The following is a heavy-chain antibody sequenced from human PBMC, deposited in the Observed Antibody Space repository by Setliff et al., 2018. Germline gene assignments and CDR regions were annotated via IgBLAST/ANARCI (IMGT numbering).Heavy chain of an antibody. V-gene: IGHV4-61*01. D-gene: IGHD6-19*01. CDR3: ARGETSSGWYIYYYYYMDV. CDR1: GGSVSSGSYY. CDR2: IYYSGST. Sequence: KASETLSLTCTVSGGSVSSGSYYWSWIRQPPGKGLEWIGYIYYSGSTNYNPSLKSRVTISVDTSKNQFSLKLSSVTDADTAVYYCARGETSSGWYIYYYYYMDVWGKGTTVTVSS. J-gene: IGHJ6*03.